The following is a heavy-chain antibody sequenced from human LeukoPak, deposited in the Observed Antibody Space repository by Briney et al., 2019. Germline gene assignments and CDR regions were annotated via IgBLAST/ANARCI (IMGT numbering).Heavy chain of an antibody. CDR2: ISGGTT. CDR3: SRGSGWLSVY. Sequence: KSGGSLRLSCTASGFTFGDYLMSWFRKAPGKGLEWIGFISGGTTEYAASVKGRFTISRDDSTSIAYLQMNSLTTEDTAVYYCSRGSGWLSVYWGQGTLVTVSS. D-gene: IGHD6-19*01. CDR1: GFTFGDYL. J-gene: IGHJ4*02. V-gene: IGHV3-49*05.